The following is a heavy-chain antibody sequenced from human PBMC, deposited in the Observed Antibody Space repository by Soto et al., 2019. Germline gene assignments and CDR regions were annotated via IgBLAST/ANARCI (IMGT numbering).Heavy chain of an antibody. CDR3: ARASGFWSGYYLDY. Sequence: GGSLRLSCAASGFTFSNYSMNWVRQAPGKGLEWVSSISSSSSYIYYADSVKGRFTISRDNAKNSLYLQMNSPRAEDTAVYYCARASGFWSGYYLDYWGQGTLVTVSS. V-gene: IGHV3-21*01. J-gene: IGHJ4*02. D-gene: IGHD3-3*01. CDR2: ISSSSSYI. CDR1: GFTFSNYS.